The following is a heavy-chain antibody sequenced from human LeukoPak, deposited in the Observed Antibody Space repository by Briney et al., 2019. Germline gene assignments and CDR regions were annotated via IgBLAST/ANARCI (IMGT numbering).Heavy chain of an antibody. Sequence: SSETLSLTCSVAGVSMDSYHWSWSRQPPGKGLEWIGYFYYTGSTNYSPSFEGRVTISEDTSKNQISLRLTSVTAADTAVYYCARRTAATARPFDYWGQGTLVTVSS. J-gene: IGHJ4*02. CDR1: GVSMDSYH. CDR2: FYYTGST. CDR3: ARRTAATARPFDY. V-gene: IGHV4-59*01. D-gene: IGHD2-21*02.